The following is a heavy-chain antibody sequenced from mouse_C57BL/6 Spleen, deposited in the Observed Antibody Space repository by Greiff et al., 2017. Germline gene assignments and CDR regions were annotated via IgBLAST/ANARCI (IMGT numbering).Heavy chain of an antibody. CDR2: IYPGDGDT. CDR1: GYEFSSYW. J-gene: IGHJ2*01. Sequence: VQRVESGAELVKPGASVKISCKASGYEFSSYWMNWVKQRPGKGLEWIGQIYPGDGDTKYNGKFKGKATLTADKSSSTAYMQLSSLTSEDSAVYFCARSKADGYPFDYWGQGTTLTVSS. V-gene: IGHV1-80*01. CDR3: ARSKADGYPFDY. D-gene: IGHD2-3*01.